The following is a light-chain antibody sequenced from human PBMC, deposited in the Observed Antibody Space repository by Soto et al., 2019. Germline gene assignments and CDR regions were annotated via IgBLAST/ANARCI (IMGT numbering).Light chain of an antibody. Sequence: VLTQPPSASGTPGQRVTISCSGSSSNIGRNYVYWYQQLPGTAPKLLIYKNNQRPSGVPDRFSGSKSGTSASLAISGLRSEDEADYYCATWDASLSGWVFGGGTKLTVL. CDR3: ATWDASLSGWV. V-gene: IGLV1-47*01. CDR1: SSNIGRNY. CDR2: KNN. J-gene: IGLJ3*02.